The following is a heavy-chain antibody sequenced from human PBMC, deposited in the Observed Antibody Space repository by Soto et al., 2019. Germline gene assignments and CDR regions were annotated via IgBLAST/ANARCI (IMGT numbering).Heavy chain of an antibody. V-gene: IGHV3-11*06. Sequence: LRLSCAASGLSLSGYYMTWIRQAPGKGLEWVSLISPASTYTQYADSVKGRFTISRDNTKNSFFLQMNSLRAEDTAVYYCAREVGVAARPGSLQLDNWGQGALVTVSS. CDR3: AREVGVAARPGSLQLDN. CDR2: ISPASTYT. D-gene: IGHD6-6*01. CDR1: GLSLSGYY. J-gene: IGHJ4*02.